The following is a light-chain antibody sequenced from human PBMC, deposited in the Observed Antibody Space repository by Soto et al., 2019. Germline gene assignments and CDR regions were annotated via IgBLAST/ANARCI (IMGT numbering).Light chain of an antibody. CDR1: QSISSY. Sequence: DIQMTQSPSSLSASVGDRATITCRASQSISSYLNWYQQKPGKAPKLLIYAASSLQSGVPSRFSGSGSGTDFTLAISSLQPEDFATYYCQQSYSVITFGQGTRLEIK. CDR2: AAS. V-gene: IGKV1-39*01. CDR3: QQSYSVIT. J-gene: IGKJ5*01.